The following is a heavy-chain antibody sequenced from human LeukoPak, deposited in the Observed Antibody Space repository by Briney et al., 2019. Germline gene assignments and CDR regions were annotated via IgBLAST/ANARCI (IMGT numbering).Heavy chain of an antibody. CDR2: ISYDGSNR. CDR1: GFTFSSYA. CDR3: ARGWLHFDY. Sequence: LTGGSLRLSCAASGFTFSSYAMHWVRQAPGKGLEWVAVISYDGSNRYYADSVKGRFTISRDNPKNTLYLQMNSLRAEDTAVYYCARGWLHFDYWGQGTLVTVSS. V-gene: IGHV3-30-3*01. J-gene: IGHJ4*02. D-gene: IGHD5-24*01.